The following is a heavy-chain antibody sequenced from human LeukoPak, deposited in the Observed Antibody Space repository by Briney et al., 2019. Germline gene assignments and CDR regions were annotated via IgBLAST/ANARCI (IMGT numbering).Heavy chain of an antibody. V-gene: IGHV1-69*04. CDR2: IIPILGIA. J-gene: IGHJ4*02. CDR3: ARLYDSSGYYWDPFDY. CDR1: GGTFSTSA. D-gene: IGHD3-22*01. Sequence: ASVKFSCKASGGTFSTSAISGGRQAPGQGLEWLRRIIPILGIANYAQKFQGRVTITADKSTSTAYMELSSLRSEDTAVYYCARLYDSSGYYWDPFDYWGQGTLVTVSS.